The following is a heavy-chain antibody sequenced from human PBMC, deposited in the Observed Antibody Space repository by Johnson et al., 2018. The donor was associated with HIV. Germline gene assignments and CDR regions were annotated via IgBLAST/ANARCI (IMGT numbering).Heavy chain of an antibody. J-gene: IGHJ3*01. CDR3: ARESANSGRYSGAFDV. V-gene: IGHV3-20*04. CDR1: GFSFDDYN. Sequence: EVQLVESGGGEVRPGGSLRLSCVASGFSFDDYNMNWVRQAPGKGLEWVCGINPRPDSAACADSVKGRFTISRDNAKTSLYLQMNSLRAEDTALYYCARESANSGRYSGAFDVWGQGTMVTVSS. D-gene: IGHD1-26*01. CDR2: INPRPDSA.